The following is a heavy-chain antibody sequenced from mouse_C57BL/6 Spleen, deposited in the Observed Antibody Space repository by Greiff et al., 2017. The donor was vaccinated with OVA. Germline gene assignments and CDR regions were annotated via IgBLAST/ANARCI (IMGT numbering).Heavy chain of an antibody. V-gene: IGHV2-4*02. CDR1: GFSLTSYG. CDR3: ARKDRYFDV. J-gene: IGHJ1*03. Sequence: VQLQQSGPGLVQPSQSLSITCTVSGFSLTSYGVHWVRQPPGKGLEWLGVIWSGGSTDYNAAFISRLSISKDNSKSQVSFKMNSLQADDTAIYYCARKDRYFDVWGTGTTVTVSS. CDR2: IWSGGST.